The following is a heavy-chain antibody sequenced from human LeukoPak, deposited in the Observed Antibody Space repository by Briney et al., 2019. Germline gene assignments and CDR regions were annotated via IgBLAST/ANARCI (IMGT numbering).Heavy chain of an antibody. CDR3: AKDMEAAAGPFDY. CDR2: ISWNSGSI. Sequence: GGSLRLSCAASGFTFDDYAMHWVRHAPGKGLEWVSGISWNSGSIGYADSVKGRFTISRDNAKNSLYLQMNSLRPEDTALYYCAKDMEAAAGPFDYWGQGTLVTVSS. J-gene: IGHJ4*02. V-gene: IGHV3-9*01. D-gene: IGHD6-13*01. CDR1: GFTFDDYA.